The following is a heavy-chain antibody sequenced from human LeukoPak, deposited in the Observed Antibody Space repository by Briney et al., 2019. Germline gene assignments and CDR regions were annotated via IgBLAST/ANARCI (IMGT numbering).Heavy chain of an antibody. Sequence: SETLSLTCAVYGGSFSGYYWSWIRQPPGEGLEWIGEINHSGSTNYNPSLKSRVTISVDTSKNQFSLKLSSVTAADTAVYYCATQHSNYYYGMDVWGQGTTVTVSS. CDR2: INHSGST. V-gene: IGHV4-34*01. CDR3: ATQHSNYYYGMDV. J-gene: IGHJ6*02. D-gene: IGHD4-4*01. CDR1: GGSFSGYY.